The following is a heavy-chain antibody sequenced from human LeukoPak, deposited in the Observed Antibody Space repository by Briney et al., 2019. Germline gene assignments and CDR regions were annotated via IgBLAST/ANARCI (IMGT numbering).Heavy chain of an antibody. CDR3: ARRVRSNIAVAGYFDY. Sequence: ASVKVSCKASGYTFTGYYMHWVRQAPGQGLEWMGWINPNSGGTNYAQKFQGRVTMTRDTSISTAYMELSRLRSDDTAVYYCARRVRSNIAVAGYFDYWGQGTLVTVSS. D-gene: IGHD6-19*01. V-gene: IGHV1-2*02. J-gene: IGHJ4*02. CDR1: GYTFTGYY. CDR2: INPNSGGT.